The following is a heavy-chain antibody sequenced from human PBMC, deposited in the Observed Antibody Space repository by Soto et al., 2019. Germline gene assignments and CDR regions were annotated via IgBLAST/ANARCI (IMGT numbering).Heavy chain of an antibody. V-gene: IGHV4-39*01. CDR2: IYYSGST. Sequence: QLQLQESGPGLVKPSETLSLTCTVSGGSISSSSYYWGWIRQPPGKGLEWIGSIYYSGSTYYNPSLKSRVPIPVDTSKNQFSLKLSSVTAADTAVYYCARGDGDYFRNAFDIWGQGTMVTVSS. J-gene: IGHJ3*02. D-gene: IGHD4-17*01. CDR1: GGSISSSSYY. CDR3: ARGDGDYFRNAFDI.